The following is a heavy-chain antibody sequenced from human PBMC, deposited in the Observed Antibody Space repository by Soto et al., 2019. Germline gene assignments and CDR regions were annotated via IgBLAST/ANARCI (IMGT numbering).Heavy chain of an antibody. J-gene: IGHJ6*03. V-gene: IGHV3-74*01. CDR1: GFTFSNYW. D-gene: IGHD2-15*01. Sequence: EVQLVDSGGGLVQPGGSRRLSCAASGFTFSNYWMYWVRQAPGKGLAWVSRINSDGSVSSYADSVKGRLTISRDNAKNILYLQMDSLRAEDTAVYYCARGDCVGGTCYSLAGSFYYYMDVWGKGTTVTVFS. CDR3: ARGDCVGGTCYSLAGSFYYYMDV. CDR2: INSDGSVS.